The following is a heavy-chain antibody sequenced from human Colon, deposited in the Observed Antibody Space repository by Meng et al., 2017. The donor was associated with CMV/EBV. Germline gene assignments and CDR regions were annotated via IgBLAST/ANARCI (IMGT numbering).Heavy chain of an antibody. Sequence: GESLKISCAASGFTFSSYAMHWVRQAPGKGLEWVAVISYDGSNKYYADSVKGRFTISRDNSKNTLYLQMNSLRAEDTAVYYCARSPGIAAAGTFDYRGQGTLVTSPQ. CDR3: ARSPGIAAAGTFDY. CDR1: GFTFSSYA. J-gene: IGHJ4*02. D-gene: IGHD6-13*01. CDR2: ISYDGSNK. V-gene: IGHV3-30*04.